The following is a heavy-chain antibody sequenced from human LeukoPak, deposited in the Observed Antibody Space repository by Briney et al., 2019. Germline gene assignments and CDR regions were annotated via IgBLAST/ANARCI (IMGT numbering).Heavy chain of an antibody. CDR1: GFTFSTYA. Sequence: GGSLRLSCAASGFTFSTYAMTWVRQAPGKGLEWVANLNQAGGDKQYVASVKGRFTISRDNAENSLYLQMNSLRAEDSAVYYCARDLDYRPANHYYDAYDVWGQGTLVTVSS. CDR3: ARDLDYRPANHYYDAYDV. J-gene: IGHJ4*02. CDR2: LNQAGGDK. V-gene: IGHV3-7*01. D-gene: IGHD3-16*01.